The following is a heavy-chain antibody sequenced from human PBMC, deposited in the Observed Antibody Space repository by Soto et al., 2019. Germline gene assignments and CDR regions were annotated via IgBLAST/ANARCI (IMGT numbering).Heavy chain of an antibody. CDR1: SGSISSTNW. CDR3: ARGLFIAVAGTTDYFDY. Sequence: SETPSLTCAVSSGSISSTNWWSWVRQPPDKGLEWIGEINHSGSTNYNPSLKSRVTISVDTSKNQFSLKLSSVTAADTAVYYCARGLFIAVAGTTDYFDYWGQGTLVTVSS. CDR2: INHSGST. D-gene: IGHD6-19*01. J-gene: IGHJ4*02. V-gene: IGHV4-4*02.